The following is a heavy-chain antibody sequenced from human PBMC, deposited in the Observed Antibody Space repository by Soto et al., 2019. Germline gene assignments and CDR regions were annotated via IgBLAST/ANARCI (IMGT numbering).Heavy chain of an antibody. CDR3: ARARRGVLNYYYGMDV. D-gene: IGHD2-8*01. Sequence: SETLSLTCAVYGGSFSGYYWSWIRQPPGKGLEWIGEINHSGSTNYNPSLKSRVTISVDTSKNQFSLKLSSVTAADTTVYYCARARRGVLNYYYGMDVWGQGTTVTVSS. V-gene: IGHV4-34*01. CDR1: GGSFSGYY. J-gene: IGHJ6*02. CDR2: INHSGST.